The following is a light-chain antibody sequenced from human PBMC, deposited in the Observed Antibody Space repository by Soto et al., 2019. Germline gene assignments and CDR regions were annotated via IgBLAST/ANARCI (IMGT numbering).Light chain of an antibody. V-gene: IGKV3-20*01. J-gene: IGKJ1*01. CDR3: RQYGSAPLT. Sequence: EIVLTQSPGTLSLSPGERATLSCRASQSVSSSYLAWYQQKPGQAPRLLIYGASSRATGIPDRFSGSGSGTDFTLTISRLEPEDFAVYYCRQYGSAPLTFGQGTKVEIQ. CDR1: QSVSSSY. CDR2: GAS.